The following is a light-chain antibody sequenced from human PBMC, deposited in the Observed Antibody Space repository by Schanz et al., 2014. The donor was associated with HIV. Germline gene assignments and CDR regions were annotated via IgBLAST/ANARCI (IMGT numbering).Light chain of an antibody. CDR1: SSDVGADNS. V-gene: IGLV2-14*01. J-gene: IGLJ1*01. CDR2: EGS. Sequence: QSALTQPASVSGSPGQSITISCTGTSSDVGADNSVSWYQQHPGRAPKLMIYEGSKRPSGVPNRFSGSRSGNTASLTIFDLQPEDEADYYCGALSTSDAPVFGTGTKLTVL. CDR3: GALSTSDAPV.